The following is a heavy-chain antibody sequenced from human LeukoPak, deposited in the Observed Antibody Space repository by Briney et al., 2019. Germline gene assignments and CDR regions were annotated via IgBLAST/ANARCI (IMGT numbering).Heavy chain of an antibody. J-gene: IGHJ4*02. CDR1: GFTFSSYA. CDR2: IGGSGGST. CDR3: AKEYYDFWSGYYYFDY. D-gene: IGHD3-3*01. V-gene: IGHV3-23*01. Sequence: GGSLRPSCAASGFTFSSYAMSWVRQVPGKGLEWVSAIGGSGGSTYYADSVKGRFTISRDNSKNTLYLQMNSLRAEDTALYYCAKEYYDFWSGYYYFDYWGQGALVTVSS.